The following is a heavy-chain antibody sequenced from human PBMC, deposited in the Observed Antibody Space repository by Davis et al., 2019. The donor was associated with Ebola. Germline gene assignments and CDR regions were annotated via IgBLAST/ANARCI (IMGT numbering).Heavy chain of an antibody. CDR2: FDPEDGEI. CDR3: AAGGSRGGFDV. D-gene: IGHD1-26*01. J-gene: IGHJ3*01. V-gene: IGHV1-24*01. Sequence: ASVKVSCKVSGYILTELSIHWVRQAPGKGLEWMGNFDPEDGEIIYAHNFEGRVTMTEDTSTHTAYMELSSLRSEDSAVYYCAAGGSRGGFDVWGQGTMVTVS. CDR1: GYILTELS.